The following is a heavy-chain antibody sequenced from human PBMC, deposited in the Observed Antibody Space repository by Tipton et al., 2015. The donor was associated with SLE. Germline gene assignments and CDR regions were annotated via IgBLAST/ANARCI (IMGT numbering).Heavy chain of an antibody. V-gene: IGHV3-30*02. CDR1: GFTFSSYW. D-gene: IGHD3-16*01. CDR3: AKAMGGYFDY. J-gene: IGHJ4*02. Sequence: SLRLSCAASGFTFSSYWMHWVRQAPGRGLEWVAFIRYDGSNKYYADSVKGRFTISRDNSKNTLYLQMNSLRAEDTAVYYCAKAMGGYFDYWGQGTLVTVSS. CDR2: IRYDGSNK.